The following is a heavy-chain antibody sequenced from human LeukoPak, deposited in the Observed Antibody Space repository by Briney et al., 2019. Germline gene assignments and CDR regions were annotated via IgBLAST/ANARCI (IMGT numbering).Heavy chain of an antibody. J-gene: IGHJ4*02. Sequence: PSQTLSLTCTVSGGSISSGGYYWSWIRQPPGKGLEWIGYIYHSGSTYYNPSLKSRVTISVDRSKSQFSLKLSSVTAADTAVYYCARSPFWSGYSLFGYWGQGTLVTVSS. D-gene: IGHD3-3*01. V-gene: IGHV4-30-2*01. CDR1: GGSISSGGYY. CDR2: IYHSGST. CDR3: ARSPFWSGYSLFGY.